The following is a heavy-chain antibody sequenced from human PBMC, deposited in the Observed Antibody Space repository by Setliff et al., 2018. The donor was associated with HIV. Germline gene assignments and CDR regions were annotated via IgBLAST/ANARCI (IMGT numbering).Heavy chain of an antibody. Sequence: PGGSLRLSCAASGFTFSSRWMTWVRQAPGKGLEWVANIKQDGSENYFVDSVKGRFTISRDNTRSSLFLHMDSLTAEATAVYYCAREALSRDGYSYFDYWGQGTLVTVSS. CDR3: AREALSRDGYSYFDY. CDR1: GFTFSSRW. V-gene: IGHV3-7*01. D-gene: IGHD5-12*01. CDR2: IKQDGSEN. J-gene: IGHJ4*02.